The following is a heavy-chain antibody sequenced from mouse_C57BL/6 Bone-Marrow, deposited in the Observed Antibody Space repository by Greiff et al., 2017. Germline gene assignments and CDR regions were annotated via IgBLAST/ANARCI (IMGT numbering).Heavy chain of an antibody. CDR3: ARDLTAQATPFAY. J-gene: IGHJ3*01. CDR2: INPNNGGT. CDR1: GYTFTDYY. V-gene: IGHV1-26*01. D-gene: IGHD3-2*02. Sequence: EVQLQQSGPELVKPGASVKISCKASGYTFTDYYMNWVKQSHGKSLEWIGDINPNNGGTSYNQKFKGKATLTVDKSSSTAYMELRSLTSEDSAVYYCARDLTAQATPFAYWGQGTLVTVSA.